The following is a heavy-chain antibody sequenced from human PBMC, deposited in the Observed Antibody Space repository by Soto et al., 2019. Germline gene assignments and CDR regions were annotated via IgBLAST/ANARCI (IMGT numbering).Heavy chain of an antibody. J-gene: IGHJ6*02. V-gene: IGHV5-51*01. CDR3: ARETTYYYDSSGYYYYYYGMDV. Sequence: PGESLKISCKGSGYSFTSYWIGWVRQMPGKGLEWMGIIYPGDSDTRYSPSFQGQVIISADKSISTAYLQWSSLKASDTAMYYCARETTYYYDSSGYYYYYYGMDVWGQGTTVTVSS. D-gene: IGHD3-22*01. CDR2: IYPGDSDT. CDR1: GYSFTSYW.